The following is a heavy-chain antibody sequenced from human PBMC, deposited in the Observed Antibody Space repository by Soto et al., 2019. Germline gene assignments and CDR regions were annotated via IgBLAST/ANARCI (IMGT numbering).Heavy chain of an antibody. CDR2: ISGSGGNT. CDR1: GFTFSNYA. J-gene: IGHJ4*02. Sequence: GGSLRLSCAASGFTFSNYAMSWVRQAPGKGLEWVSGISGSGGNTYYADSVKGRFTISRDNSRNTLFLQMNSLRAEDTAVYYCAKDWYFYYSSGYYSSFHYWGQGTLVTVSS. CDR3: AKDWYFYYSSGYYSSFHY. V-gene: IGHV3-23*01. D-gene: IGHD3-22*01.